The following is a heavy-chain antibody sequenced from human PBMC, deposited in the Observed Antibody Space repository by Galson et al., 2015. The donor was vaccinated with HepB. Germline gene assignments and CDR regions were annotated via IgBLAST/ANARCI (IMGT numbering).Heavy chain of an antibody. D-gene: IGHD2-15*01. V-gene: IGHV3-21*01. CDR2: ISSSSSYI. CDR1: GFTFSSYA. CDR3: ARDMAHYCSGGSRPRAFDI. J-gene: IGHJ3*02. Sequence: SLRLSCASSGFTFSSYAMSWVRQAPGKGLEWVSSISSSSSYIYYADSVKGRFTISRDNAKNSLYLQMNSLRAEDTAVYYCARDMAHYCSGGSRPRAFDIWGQGTMVTVSS.